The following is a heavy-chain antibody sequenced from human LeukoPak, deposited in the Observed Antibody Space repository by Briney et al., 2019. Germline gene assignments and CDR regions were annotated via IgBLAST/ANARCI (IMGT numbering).Heavy chain of an antibody. Sequence: ASVKVSCKASGYTFTSYGISWVRQAPGQGLEWMGWISAYNGNTNYAQKLQGRVTMTTDTSTSTAYMELRSLRSDDTAVYYCARWGAGYCSGGSCSDPPTFDYWGQGTLVTVSS. V-gene: IGHV1-18*01. J-gene: IGHJ4*02. CDR2: ISAYNGNT. CDR3: ARWGAGYCSGGSCSDPPTFDY. D-gene: IGHD2-15*01. CDR1: GYTFTSYG.